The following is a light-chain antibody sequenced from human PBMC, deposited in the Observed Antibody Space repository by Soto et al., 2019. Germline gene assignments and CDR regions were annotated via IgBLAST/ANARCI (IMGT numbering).Light chain of an antibody. V-gene: IGLV2-14*01. CDR2: EVT. CDR3: SSYTSSSTPVV. CDR1: GSDVGAYNY. Sequence: QSALTQPASVSGSPGQSITISCTGSGSDVGAYNYVSWYQQHPDKAPKLLIFEVTNRPSGVSDRFSGSKSGNTASLTISILQGEDEADYYCSSYTSSSTPVVFGGGTKLTVL. J-gene: IGLJ2*01.